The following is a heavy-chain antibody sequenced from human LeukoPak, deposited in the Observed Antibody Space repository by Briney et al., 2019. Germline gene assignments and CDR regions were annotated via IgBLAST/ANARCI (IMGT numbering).Heavy chain of an antibody. V-gene: IGHV1-8*03. J-gene: IGHJ6*03. Sequence: ASVKVSCKASGYTFTIYDINWVRQATGQGLEWMGWMNPNSGNTGYAQKFQGRVTITRNTSISTAYMELSSLRSEDTAVYYCARVQMATIFYYYYYMDVWGKGTTVTVSS. CDR3: ARVQMATIFYYYYYMDV. CDR2: MNPNSGNT. CDR1: GYTFTIYD. D-gene: IGHD5-24*01.